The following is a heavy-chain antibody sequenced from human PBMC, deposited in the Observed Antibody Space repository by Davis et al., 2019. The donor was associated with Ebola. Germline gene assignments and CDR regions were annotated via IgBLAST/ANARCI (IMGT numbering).Heavy chain of an antibody. CDR2: IWYDGSNK. CDR3: AKSYCSGGTCYVVYYYYGVDV. Sequence: GESLKISCAASGFTFSSYGMHWVRQAPGKGLEWVAVIWYDGSNKYYADSVKGRFTISRDNSKNTLFLQMNSLRVEDTAVYYCAKSYCSGGTCYVVYYYYGVDVWGQGTTVTVSS. D-gene: IGHD2-15*01. CDR1: GFTFSSYG. J-gene: IGHJ6*02. V-gene: IGHV3-30*02.